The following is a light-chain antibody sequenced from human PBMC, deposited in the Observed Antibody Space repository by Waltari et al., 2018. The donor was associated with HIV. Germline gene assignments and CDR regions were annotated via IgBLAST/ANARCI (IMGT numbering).Light chain of an antibody. CDR1: SSNIGKNS. J-gene: IGLJ1*01. V-gene: IGLV1-44*01. CDR3: EAWDDSLNGFV. Sequence: GQSVTISCSGSSSNIGKNSVHWYQQLPGAAPKVLIYINSQRPSGVPDRFSGSKSGTSAALAITGLHSEDEADYYCEAWDDSLNGFVFGTGTKVTV. CDR2: INS.